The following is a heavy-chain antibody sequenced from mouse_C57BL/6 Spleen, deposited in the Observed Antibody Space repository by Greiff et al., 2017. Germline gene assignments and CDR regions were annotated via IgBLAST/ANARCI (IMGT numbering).Heavy chain of an antibody. Sequence: VQLQQSGPVLVKPGASVKMSCKASGYTFTDYYMNWVKQSHGKSLEWIGVINPYNGGTSYNQKFKGKATLTVDKSSSTAYMELNSLTSEDSAVYYCARGLLLSYFDYWGQGTTLTVSS. D-gene: IGHD2-3*01. V-gene: IGHV1-19*01. J-gene: IGHJ2*01. CDR3: ARGLLLSYFDY. CDR1: GYTFTDYY. CDR2: INPYNGGT.